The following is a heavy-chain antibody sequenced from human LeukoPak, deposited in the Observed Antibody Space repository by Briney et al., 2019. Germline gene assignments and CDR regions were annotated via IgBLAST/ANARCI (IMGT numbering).Heavy chain of an antibody. Sequence: SVIYSGGSTYYADSVNGLFSISRDNSKNTLYLQMNSLRAEDTAVYYCARVPNYGSGNGFDPWGQGTLVTVSS. CDR3: ARVPNYGSGNGFDP. D-gene: IGHD3-10*01. CDR2: IYSGGST. J-gene: IGHJ5*02. V-gene: IGHV3-53*01.